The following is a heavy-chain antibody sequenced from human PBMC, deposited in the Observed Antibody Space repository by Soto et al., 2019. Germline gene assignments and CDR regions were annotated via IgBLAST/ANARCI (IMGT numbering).Heavy chain of an antibody. CDR1: GFTFSSYG. Sequence: GESLKISCAASGFTFSSYGMHWVRQAPGKGLEWVAVISYDGSNKYYADSVKGRFTISRDNSKNTLYLQMNSLRAEDTAVYYCAKVNLDIAAAGTYYYYGMDVWGQGTTVTVSS. CDR3: AKVNLDIAAAGTYYYYGMDV. D-gene: IGHD6-13*01. V-gene: IGHV3-30*18. J-gene: IGHJ6*02. CDR2: ISYDGSNK.